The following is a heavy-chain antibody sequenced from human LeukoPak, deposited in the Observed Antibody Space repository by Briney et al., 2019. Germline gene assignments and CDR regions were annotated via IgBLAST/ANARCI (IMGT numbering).Heavy chain of an antibody. V-gene: IGHV3-21*01. CDR2: ISSSSYI. CDR1: GFTFSSYS. J-gene: IGHJ4*02. D-gene: IGHD4-17*01. CDR3: ARDASTEEYFDY. Sequence: GGSLRLSCAASGFTFSSYSMNWVRQAPGKGLEWVSSISSSSYIYYADSVKGRFTISRDNAKNSLYLQMNSLRAEDTAVYYCARDASTEEYFDYWGQGTLVTVSS.